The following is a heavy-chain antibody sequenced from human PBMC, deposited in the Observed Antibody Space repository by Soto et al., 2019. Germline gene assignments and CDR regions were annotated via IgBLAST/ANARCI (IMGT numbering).Heavy chain of an antibody. CDR3: ARDQLILPAHYFFYGSNF. CDR2: IPQDGVDC. Sequence: PGGSLRLSGEVSGFTFSVYSMCWVRQSPGKGLEWVRKIPQDGVDCYYADFVKGRCPISRDNGKNPLYLQMNNLRDEEAAVYYCARDQLILPAHYFFYGSNFWGRGATITVSS. V-gene: IGHV3-7*03. J-gene: IGHJ6*02. CDR1: GFTFSVYS. D-gene: IGHD2-15*01.